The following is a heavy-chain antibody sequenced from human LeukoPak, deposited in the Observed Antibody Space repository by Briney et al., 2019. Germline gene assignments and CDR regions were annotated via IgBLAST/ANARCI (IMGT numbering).Heavy chain of an antibody. D-gene: IGHD3-10*01. CDR2: IRCDGSNK. CDR3: AKVNVLLWFGELLAEYFQH. CDR1: GFTFSSYG. J-gene: IGHJ1*01. V-gene: IGHV3-30*02. Sequence: GGSLRLSCAASGFTFSSYGMHWVRQAPGKGLEWVAFIRCDGSNKYYADSVKGRFTISRDNSKNTLYLQMNSLRAEDTAVYYCAKVNVLLWFGELLAEYFQHWGQGTLVTVSS.